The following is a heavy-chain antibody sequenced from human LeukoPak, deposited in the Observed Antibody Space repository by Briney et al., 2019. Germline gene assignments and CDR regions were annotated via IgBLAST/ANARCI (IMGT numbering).Heavy chain of an antibody. CDR1: GFTFSSYA. CDR3: AKDRLVVVPAALDY. V-gene: IGHV3-23*01. Sequence: GGSLRLSCAASGFTFSSYAMSWVRQAPGKGLKWVSAISGSGGSTYYADSVKGRFTISRDNSKNTLYLQMNSLRAGDTAVYYCAKDRLVVVPAALDYWGQGTLVTVSS. CDR2: ISGSGGST. J-gene: IGHJ4*02. D-gene: IGHD2-2*01.